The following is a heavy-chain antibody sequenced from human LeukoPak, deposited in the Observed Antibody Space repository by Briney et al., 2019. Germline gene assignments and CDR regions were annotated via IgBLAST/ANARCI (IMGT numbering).Heavy chain of an antibody. D-gene: IGHD3-10*01. CDR1: GFTFSSYT. V-gene: IGHV3-23*01. J-gene: IGHJ4*02. CDR3: AKGSSAGRPYYFDY. CDR2: ISHTSEYT. Sequence: GGSLRLSCAASGFTFSSYTMSWVRQAPGKGLEWVSAISHTSEYTYHADSVKGRFTISRDNSKNTLYLQMNSLRAEDTAMYYCAKGSSAGRPYYFDYWGQGTLVTVSS.